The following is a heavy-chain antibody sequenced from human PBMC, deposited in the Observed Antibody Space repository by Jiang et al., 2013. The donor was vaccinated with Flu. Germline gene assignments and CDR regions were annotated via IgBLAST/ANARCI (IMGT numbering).Heavy chain of an antibody. V-gene: IGHV1-2*02. D-gene: IGHD3-10*01. J-gene: IGHJ4*02. CDR2: INPNSGGT. CDR1: GYTFTGYY. CDR3: ARDLWPTGSPMLL. Sequence: SGAEVKKPGASVKVPCKASGYTFTGYYMHWVRQAPGQGLEWMGWINPNSGGTNYAQKFQGRVTMTRDTSISTAYMELSRLRSDDTAVYYCARDLWPTGSPMLLWGQGTLVTVSS.